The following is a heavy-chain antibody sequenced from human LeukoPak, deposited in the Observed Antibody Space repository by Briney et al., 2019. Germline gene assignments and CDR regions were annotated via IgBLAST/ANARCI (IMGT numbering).Heavy chain of an antibody. J-gene: IGHJ3*02. D-gene: IGHD1-26*01. CDR2: INHSGST. V-gene: IGHV4-34*01. Sequence: PSETLSLTCAVHGGSFSGYYWSWIRQPPGKGLEWIGEINHSGSTNYNPSLKSRVTISVDTSKNQFSLKLSSVTAADTAVYYFSRLSLGAGCGSKTLAPFDIWGQGTMVTVSS. CDR3: SRLSLGAGCGSKTLAPFDI. CDR1: GGSFSGYY.